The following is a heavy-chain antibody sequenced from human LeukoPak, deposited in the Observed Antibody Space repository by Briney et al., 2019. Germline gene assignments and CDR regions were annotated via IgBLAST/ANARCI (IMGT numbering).Heavy chain of an antibody. J-gene: IGHJ3*02. V-gene: IGHV4-59*12. CDR3: ARGPRGDYGDFTPGAFDI. CDR1: GGSISSYY. D-gene: IGHD4-17*01. CDR2: IYYSGST. Sequence: SETLSLTCTVSGGSISSYYWSWIRQPPGKGLEWIGYIYYSGSTNYNPSLKSRVTISVDTSKNQFSLKLSSVTAADTAVYYCARGPRGDYGDFTPGAFDIWGQGTMVTVSS.